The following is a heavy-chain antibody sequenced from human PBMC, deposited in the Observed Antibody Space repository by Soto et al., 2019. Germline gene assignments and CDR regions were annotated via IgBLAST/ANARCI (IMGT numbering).Heavy chain of an antibody. J-gene: IGHJ5*02. CDR2: ISWNSGNL. CDR1: GFIFKNYA. Sequence: ESQLVESGGGLVQPGRSLRLSCEASGFIFKNYAMVWVRQGPGKGLEWVSSISWNSGNLDYGDSVKGRFTISRDNAKNSLYLQMNSLRTEDTAWYFCAKAPAYGSGGWFDLWGRGTLVTVSS. CDR3: AKAPAYGSGGWFDL. D-gene: IGHD3-10*01. V-gene: IGHV3-9*01.